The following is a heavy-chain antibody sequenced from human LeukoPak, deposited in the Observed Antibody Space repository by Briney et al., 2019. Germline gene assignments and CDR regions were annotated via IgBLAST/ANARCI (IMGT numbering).Heavy chain of an antibody. V-gene: IGHV3-23*01. J-gene: IGHJ4*02. D-gene: IGHD1-26*01. CDR2: ISGSGANP. CDR3: AKPPPSGSYYLFDN. CDR1: GFTFSSYA. Sequence: PGGSLRLSCAASGFTFSSYAMSWVRQAPGKGLEWVSVISGSGANPSYADSVKGRFTISRDNSKSTVYLQMNSLRAEDTAVYYCAKPPPSGSYYLFDNWGQGALVTVSS.